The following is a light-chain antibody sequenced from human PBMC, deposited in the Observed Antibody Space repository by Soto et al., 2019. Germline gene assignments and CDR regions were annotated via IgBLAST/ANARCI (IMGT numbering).Light chain of an antibody. Sequence: DIQMTQSPSSPSASVGDRVTITCQASQDISNHLNWYQQKPGKAPELLIYDASNLETGVPSRFSGGGSGTDFTFTISSLQPEDFATYYCQQYDNLPLTFGGGTTLEIK. J-gene: IGKJ4*01. V-gene: IGKV1-33*01. CDR1: QDISNH. CDR2: DAS. CDR3: QQYDNLPLT.